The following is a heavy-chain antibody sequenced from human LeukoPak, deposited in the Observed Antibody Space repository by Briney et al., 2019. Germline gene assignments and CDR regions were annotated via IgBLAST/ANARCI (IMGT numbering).Heavy chain of an antibody. CDR1: GYTFTSYD. V-gene: IGHV1-8*01. CDR2: MNPNSGNT. Sequence: ASVKVSCKASGYTFTSYDIHWVRPATGQGLEWMGWMNPNSGNTGYAQKFQGGVTMTRNTSISTAYMELSSLRSEDTAVYYCARGSGYYYIPYYFDYWGQGTLVTVSS. CDR3: ARGSGYYYIPYYFDY. J-gene: IGHJ4*02. D-gene: IGHD3-22*01.